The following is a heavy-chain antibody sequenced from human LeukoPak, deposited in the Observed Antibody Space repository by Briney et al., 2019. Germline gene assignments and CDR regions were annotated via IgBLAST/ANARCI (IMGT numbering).Heavy chain of an antibody. CDR1: RFTFSSYA. J-gene: IGHJ4*02. CDR3: AKGPRQQLVTRFDN. CDR2: ISGSGGST. V-gene: IGHV3-23*01. D-gene: IGHD6-13*01. Sequence: GGSLRLSCAASRFTFSSYAMSWVRQAPGKGLEWVSDISGSGGSTYYADSVKGRFTVSRDNSKNTLYLQMSSLRADDTAVYYCAKGPRQQLVTRFDNWGQGTLVTVSS.